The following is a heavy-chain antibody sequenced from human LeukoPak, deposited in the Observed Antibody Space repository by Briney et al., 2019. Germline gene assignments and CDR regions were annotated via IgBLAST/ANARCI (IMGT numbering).Heavy chain of an antibody. J-gene: IGHJ6*02. D-gene: IGHD1-1*01. V-gene: IGHV3-30*18. CDR2: ISYDGSNK. CDR1: GFTFSSYG. Sequence: GGSLRLSRAASGFTFSSYGMHWVRQAPGKGLEWVAVISYDGSNKYYADSVKGRFTISRDNSKNTLYLQMNSLRAEDTAVYYCAKEPQKNDYYYGMDVWGQGTTVTVSS. CDR3: AKEPQKNDYYYGMDV.